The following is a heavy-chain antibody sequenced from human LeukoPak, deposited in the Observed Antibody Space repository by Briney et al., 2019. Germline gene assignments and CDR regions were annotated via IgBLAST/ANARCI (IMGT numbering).Heavy chain of an antibody. CDR2: ISSCSSTI. J-gene: IGHJ4*02. V-gene: IGHV3-48*04. CDR1: GFTFSSYS. Sequence: GGSLRLSCAASGFTFSSYSMNWVRQAPGKGLEWVSYISSCSSTIYYADSVKGRFTISRDNAKNSLYLQMNSLRAEDTAVYYCARVILRAYDYWGQGTLVTVSS. CDR3: ARVILRAYDY. D-gene: IGHD1-26*01.